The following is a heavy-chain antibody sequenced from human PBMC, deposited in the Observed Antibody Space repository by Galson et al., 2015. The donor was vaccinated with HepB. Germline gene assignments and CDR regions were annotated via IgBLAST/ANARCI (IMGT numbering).Heavy chain of an antibody. Sequence: SCKASGYTFTSYAMNWVRQAPGQGLEWMGWINTNTGNPTYAQGFTGRFVFSLDTSVSTAYLQISSLRAEDTAVYYCARNKGGSSWYWFDYWGQGTLVTVSS. J-gene: IGHJ4*02. CDR1: GYTFTSYA. CDR2: INTNTGNP. V-gene: IGHV7-4-1*02. D-gene: IGHD6-13*01. CDR3: ARNKGGSSWYWFDY.